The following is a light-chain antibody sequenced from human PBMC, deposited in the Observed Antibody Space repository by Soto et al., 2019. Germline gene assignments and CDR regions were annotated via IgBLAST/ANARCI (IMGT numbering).Light chain of an antibody. CDR2: AAS. V-gene: IGKV1-39*01. CDR3: QQSYSPRFT. CDR1: QSISSY. Sequence: VEMTQSPSSLSSAVGDRVPITCRASQSISSYLNWYQQKPGKAPKLLIYAASSLQSGVPSRFSGSGSGTDFTLTISSLQPEDFATYYCQQSYSPRFTFGGGTKV. J-gene: IGKJ4*01.